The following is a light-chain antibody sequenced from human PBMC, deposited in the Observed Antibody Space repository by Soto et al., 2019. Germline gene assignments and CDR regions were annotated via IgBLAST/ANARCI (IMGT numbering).Light chain of an antibody. Sequence: DIQMTQSPSSVSASVGDRVTITCRASQDISDWLAWHQQKPGKAPKLLFYAATTLHSGVPSRFSGSGSGTDFTLTISSLQPEDFATYYCQQGHTFPLTFGGGTKVEIK. CDR1: QDISDW. V-gene: IGKV1-12*01. CDR2: AAT. CDR3: QQGHTFPLT. J-gene: IGKJ4*01.